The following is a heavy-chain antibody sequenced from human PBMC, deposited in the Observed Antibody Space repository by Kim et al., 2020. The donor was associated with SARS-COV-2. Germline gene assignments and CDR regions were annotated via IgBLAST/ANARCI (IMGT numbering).Heavy chain of an antibody. CDR1: GFPFSNVW. CDR3: TTLISAAGRGY. V-gene: IGHV3-15*01. J-gene: IGHJ4*02. CDR2: IKSKTDGDAT. Sequence: GGSLRLSCAASGFPFSNVWMSWVRQAPGRGLEWVCRIKSKTDGDATDYAAPVKGRFTMSRDDSKNTLHLQMNSLETEDTGVYYCTTLISAAGRGYWGQGTLVTVSS. D-gene: IGHD6-13*01.